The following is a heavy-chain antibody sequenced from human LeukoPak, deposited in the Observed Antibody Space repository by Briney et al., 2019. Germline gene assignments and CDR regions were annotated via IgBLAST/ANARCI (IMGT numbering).Heavy chain of an antibody. Sequence: GASVKVSCKASGYTFTSYYMHWVRQAPGQGLEWMGIINPSGGSTSYAQKFQGRVTMTRDMSTSTVYMELSSLRSEDTAVYYCARVKTMIVVVTLFDYWGQGTLVTVSS. D-gene: IGHD3-22*01. CDR2: INPSGGST. J-gene: IGHJ4*02. CDR1: GYTFTSYY. V-gene: IGHV1-46*01. CDR3: ARVKTMIVVVTLFDY.